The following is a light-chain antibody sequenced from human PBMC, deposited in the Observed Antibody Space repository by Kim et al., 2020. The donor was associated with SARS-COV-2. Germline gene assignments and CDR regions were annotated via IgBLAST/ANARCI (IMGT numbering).Light chain of an antibody. V-gene: IGLV10-54*01. CDR3: SAWDNILTAVV. CDR1: SNNVGNQG. CDR2: RNN. Sequence: LTQPPSLSKGLGQTATFTCSGDSNNVGNQGVAWLQQHQGHPPKLLSYRNNNRPSGISERFSASRSGNTASLTISGLLPEDEADYYCSAWDNILTAVVFGGGTQLTVL. J-gene: IGLJ2*01.